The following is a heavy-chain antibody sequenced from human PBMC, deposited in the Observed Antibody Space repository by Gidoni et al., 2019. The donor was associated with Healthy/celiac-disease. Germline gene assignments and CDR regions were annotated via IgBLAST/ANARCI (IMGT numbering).Heavy chain of an antibody. Sequence: EVQLVESGGGLVQPGGSLRLSCAASGFTFSSYWMSWVRQAPGKGLEWVANIKQDGSEKYYVDSVKGRFTISRDNAKNSLYLQMNSLRAEDTAVYYCQFSDAYCGGDCYLGERDYWGQGTLVTVSS. V-gene: IGHV3-7*01. J-gene: IGHJ4*02. CDR1: GFTFSSYW. CDR3: QFSDAYCGGDCYLGERDY. CDR2: IKQDGSEK. D-gene: IGHD2-21*01.